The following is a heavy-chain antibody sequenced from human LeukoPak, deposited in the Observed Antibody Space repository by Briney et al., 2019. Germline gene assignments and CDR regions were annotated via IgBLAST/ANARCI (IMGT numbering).Heavy chain of an antibody. Sequence: GGSLRLSCVVSGLIFHDYSMNWVRQAPGKGLEWVSSISGPSDYTYYTDSVKGRFTISRDNARNSLYLQMNSLRADDTAIYYCARDSGGDDYFDFWGQGTLVTVSS. CDR1: GLIFHDYS. D-gene: IGHD2-21*01. J-gene: IGHJ4*02. CDR3: ARDSGGDDYFDF. V-gene: IGHV3-21*01. CDR2: ISGPSDYT.